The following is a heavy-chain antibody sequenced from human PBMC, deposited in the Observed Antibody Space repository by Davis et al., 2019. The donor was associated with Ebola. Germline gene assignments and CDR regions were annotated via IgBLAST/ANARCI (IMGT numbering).Heavy chain of an antibody. CDR1: GFTFSSYA. CDR2: TTGSGGTP. J-gene: IGHJ6*02. CDR3: ARNDDFWSPYGMDV. V-gene: IGHV3-23*01. Sequence: GESLKISCAASGFTFSSYAMSCVREAPGKVLEWVSATTGSGGTPYYADSVKGRFTISRDNSKNTLYLQMSSLRAEDTAVYYCARNDDFWSPYGMDVWGQRTTVIVSS. D-gene: IGHD3-3*01.